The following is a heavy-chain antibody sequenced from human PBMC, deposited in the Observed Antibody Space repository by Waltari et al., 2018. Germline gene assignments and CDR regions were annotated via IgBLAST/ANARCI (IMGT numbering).Heavy chain of an antibody. Sequence: QVQLAQSGAEVKKPGSSVKVSCKASGGTFSSYAISWVRQAPGQGLEWMGGIIPILGIANYAQKFQGRVTITADKSTSTAYMELSSLRSEDTAVYYCARIPNSGSYHPPFDYWGQGTLVTVSS. CDR3: ARIPNSGSYHPPFDY. J-gene: IGHJ4*02. V-gene: IGHV1-69*10. D-gene: IGHD1-26*01. CDR2: IIPILGIA. CDR1: GGTFSSYA.